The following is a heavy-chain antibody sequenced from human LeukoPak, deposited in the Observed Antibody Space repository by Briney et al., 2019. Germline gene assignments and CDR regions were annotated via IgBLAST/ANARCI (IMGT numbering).Heavy chain of an antibody. Sequence: GGSLRLSCAASGFTFSSYAMSWVRQAPGKGLEWVSAISGSGGSTYYTDSVKGRFTISRDNSKNTLYLQMNSLRAEDTAVYYCAKDIYYYDSSGNDAFDIWGQGTMVTVSS. CDR3: AKDIYYYDSSGNDAFDI. V-gene: IGHV3-23*01. CDR2: ISGSGGST. J-gene: IGHJ3*02. CDR1: GFTFSSYA. D-gene: IGHD3-22*01.